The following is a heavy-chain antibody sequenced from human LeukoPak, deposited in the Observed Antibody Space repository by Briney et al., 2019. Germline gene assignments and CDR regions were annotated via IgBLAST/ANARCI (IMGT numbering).Heavy chain of an antibody. V-gene: IGHV3-11*04. D-gene: IGHD3-22*01. CDR1: GFSFSDYY. J-gene: IGHJ4*02. CDR2: ISSSGYTI. CDR3: AKGQSSYYDSSGSLDS. Sequence: GGSLRLSCEASGFSFSDYYVTWIRQAPGKGLEWLSYISSSGYTIYYADSVKGRFTIYRDNAKNSLYLQMNSLRVEDTAVYYCAKGQSSYYDSSGSLDSWGQGTLVTVSS.